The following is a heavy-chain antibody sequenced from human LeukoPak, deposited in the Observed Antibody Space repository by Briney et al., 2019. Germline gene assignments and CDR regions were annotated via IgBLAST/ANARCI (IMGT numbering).Heavy chain of an antibody. V-gene: IGHV3-48*03. CDR3: ARDLWRYYDSSGYQPTFDY. J-gene: IGHJ4*02. D-gene: IGHD3-22*01. CDR2: ISSSGSTI. CDR1: GFTFSSYE. Sequence: GGSLRLSCAASGFTFSSYEMNWVRQASGKGLEWVSYISSSGSTIYYADSVKGRFTISRDNAKNSLYLQMNSLRAEDTAVYYCARDLWRYYDSSGYQPTFDYWGQGTLVTVSS.